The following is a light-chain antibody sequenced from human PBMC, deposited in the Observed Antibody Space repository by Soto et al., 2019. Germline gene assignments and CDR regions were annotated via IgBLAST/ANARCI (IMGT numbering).Light chain of an antibody. CDR1: QSVLYSSNNKNY. CDR3: QQYYSTPLT. V-gene: IGKV4-1*01. J-gene: IGKJ4*01. CDR2: WAS. Sequence: DIVMTQSPDSLAVSLGERATINCKSSQSVLYSSNNKNYLVWYQQKPGQPPKLLLYWASTRESGVPDRFSGSESGTDFTLTISSLQAEDVAVYYCQQYYSTPLTFGGGTKV.